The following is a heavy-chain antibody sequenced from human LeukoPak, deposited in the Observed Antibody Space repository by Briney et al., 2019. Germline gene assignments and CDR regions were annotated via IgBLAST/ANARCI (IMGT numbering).Heavy chain of an antibody. CDR2: IYHSGST. J-gene: IGHJ6*02. D-gene: IGHD3-10*01. CDR1: GGSISSGGYY. V-gene: IGHV4-30-2*01. Sequence: SETLSLTCTVSGGSISSGGYYWSWIRQPPGKGLEWIGYIYHSGSTYYNPSLKSRVTISVDRSKNQFSLKLSSVTAADTAVYYCARTMVRGVISHYYYGMDVWGQGTTVTVSS. CDR3: ARTMVRGVISHYYYGMDV.